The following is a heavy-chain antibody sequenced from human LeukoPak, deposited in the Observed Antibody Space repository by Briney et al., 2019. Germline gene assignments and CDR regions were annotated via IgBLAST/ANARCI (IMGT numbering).Heavy chain of an antibody. J-gene: IGHJ4*02. Sequence: PPETLSLTCAVSGGSISSGGYSWSWIRQPPGKGLEWIGYIYYSGSTYYNPSLKSRVTISVDTSKNQFSLKLSSVTAADTAVYYCARNGDYERYFDYWGQGTLVTVSS. CDR3: ARNGDYERYFDY. V-gene: IGHV4-30-4*07. CDR2: IYYSGST. CDR1: GGSISSGGYS. D-gene: IGHD4-17*01.